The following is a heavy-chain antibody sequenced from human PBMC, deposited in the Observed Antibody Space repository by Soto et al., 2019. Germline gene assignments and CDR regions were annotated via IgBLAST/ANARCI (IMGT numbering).Heavy chain of an antibody. V-gene: IGHV3-66*01. CDR2: IYSGGST. D-gene: IGHD5-18*01. CDR1: GFTVSSNY. Sequence: GGSLRLSCAASGFTVSSNYMSWVRQAPGKGLEWVSVIYSGGSTYYADSVKGRFTISRHNSKNTLYLQMNSLRAEDTAVYYCARANDGYSYAFDIWGQGTMVTVSS. J-gene: IGHJ3*02. CDR3: ARANDGYSYAFDI.